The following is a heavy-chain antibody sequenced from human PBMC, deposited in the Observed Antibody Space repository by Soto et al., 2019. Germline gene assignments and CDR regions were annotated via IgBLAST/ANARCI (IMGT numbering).Heavy chain of an antibody. CDR3: ARDPLWGTAMVLWYFDL. CDR1: GSTLSSYA. J-gene: IGHJ2*01. V-gene: IGHV3-23*01. CDR2: ISGSGDYK. Sequence: GGSLRLSCAASGSTLSSYAMSWVRQAPGKGLEWVSGISGSGDYKFYADSVKGRFSISRDNSRNTLYLQMNSLRAEDTAVYYCARDPLWGTAMVLWYFDLWGRGTLVT. D-gene: IGHD5-18*01.